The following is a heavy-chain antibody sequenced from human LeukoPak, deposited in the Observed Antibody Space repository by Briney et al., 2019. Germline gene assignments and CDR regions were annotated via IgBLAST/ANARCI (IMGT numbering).Heavy chain of an antibody. Sequence: GGSLRLSCAASGFIFSSYGIHWVRQAPGKGLEWVAFIRNDGSNKYYADSVKGRFTISRDNSKNTLYLQMNSLRAEDTAMYYCAKKDGGRGEGTFDYWGQGTLVTVSS. D-gene: IGHD3-10*01. CDR3: AKKDGGRGEGTFDY. V-gene: IGHV3-30*02. J-gene: IGHJ4*02. CDR2: IRNDGSNK. CDR1: GFIFSSYG.